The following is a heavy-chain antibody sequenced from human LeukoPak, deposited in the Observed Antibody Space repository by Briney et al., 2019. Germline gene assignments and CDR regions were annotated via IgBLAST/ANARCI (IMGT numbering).Heavy chain of an antibody. CDR1: GYTFTGYY. Sequence: VASVKVPCKASGYTFTGYYMHWVRQAPGRGLEWMGWINPNSGGTNYAQKFQGRVTMTRDTSISTAYMELSRLRSDDTAVYYCAKSSSGYYYYYYMDVWGKGTTVTVSS. D-gene: IGHD6-19*01. V-gene: IGHV1-2*02. CDR3: AKSSSGYYYYYYMDV. J-gene: IGHJ6*03. CDR2: INPNSGGT.